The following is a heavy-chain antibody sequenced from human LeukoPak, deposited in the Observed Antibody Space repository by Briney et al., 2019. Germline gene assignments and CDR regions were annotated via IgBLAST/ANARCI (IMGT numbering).Heavy chain of an antibody. D-gene: IGHD6-13*01. J-gene: IGHJ4*02. CDR3: ARGRAAAGTFYY. CDR1: GYTFTSYG. CDR2: MNPNSGNT. Sequence: ASVKVSCKASGYTFTSYGISWVRQAPGQGLEWMGWMNPNSGNTGYAQKFQGRVTMTRNTSISTAYMELSSLKSEDTAVYYCARGRAAAGTFYYWGQGTLVTVSS. V-gene: IGHV1-8*02.